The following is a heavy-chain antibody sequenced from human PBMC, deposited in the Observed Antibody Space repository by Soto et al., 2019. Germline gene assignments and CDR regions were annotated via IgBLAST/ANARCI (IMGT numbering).Heavy chain of an antibody. CDR3: ARDEYQLLSSVSWFDS. D-gene: IGHD2-2*01. J-gene: IGHJ5*01. Sequence: PSETLFLTCTVSGGSISDDSYWSWIRQTPGKGLEWIGYIYHTGNTYYNPSLRSRVSISVDKSKSQFSLKLISVTAADTAVYFCARDEYQLLSSVSWFDSWGQGTLVTVSS. CDR1: GGSISDDSY. CDR2: IYHTGNT. V-gene: IGHV4-30-4*01.